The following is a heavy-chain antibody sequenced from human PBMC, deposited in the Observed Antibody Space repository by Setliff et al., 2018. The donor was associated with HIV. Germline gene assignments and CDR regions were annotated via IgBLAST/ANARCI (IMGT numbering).Heavy chain of an antibody. CDR3: ASIDLAAMVPADY. V-gene: IGHV3-21*01. CDR2: SSSSSYYI. J-gene: IGHJ4*02. D-gene: IGHD5-18*01. Sequence: GGSLRLSCAASGLTFSSYTMNWVRQAPGKGVEWVSSSSSSSYYIYYADSVKGRFTISRDNAKNSLFLQINSLRAEDTAVYYRASIDLAAMVPADYWRQGPLITVAS. CDR1: GLTFSSYT.